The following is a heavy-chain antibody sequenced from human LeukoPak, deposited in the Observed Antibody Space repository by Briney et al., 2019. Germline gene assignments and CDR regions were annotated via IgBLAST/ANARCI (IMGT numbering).Heavy chain of an antibody. D-gene: IGHD3/OR15-3a*01. CDR2: IQYYASQI. V-gene: IGHV3-30*02. J-gene: IGHJ3*02. CDR3: AREGSGLVIHAFDK. Sequence: GGSLRLSCVASGFNFWGSGMQWVRQAPGKGVEWLSFIQYYASQIRYADRVKGRFTISRYNRKNKVYLQMNSLSSEDAALYFCAREGSGLVIHAFDKWGQGTMVTVSS. CDR1: GFNFWGSG.